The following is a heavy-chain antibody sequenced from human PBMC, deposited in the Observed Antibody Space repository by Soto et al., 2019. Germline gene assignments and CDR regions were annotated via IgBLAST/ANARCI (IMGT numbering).Heavy chain of an antibody. Sequence: QVQLQESGPGLVKPSETLSLTCSVSGDSIARYYWSWIRQPPGKGLEWIGFIPNSGGTPYNPSLKSRVTILEDTSKSQVSLKLSSVTAADTAVYYCARVDQWLGTYYFDYWGRGTLVTVSS. D-gene: IGHD6-19*01. J-gene: IGHJ4*02. CDR3: ARVDQWLGTYYFDY. CDR1: GDSIARYY. CDR2: IPNSGGT. V-gene: IGHV4-59*01.